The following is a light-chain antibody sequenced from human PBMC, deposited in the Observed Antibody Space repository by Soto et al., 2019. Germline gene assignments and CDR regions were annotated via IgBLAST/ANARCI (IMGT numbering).Light chain of an antibody. CDR3: CSFTTKKSYV. Sequence: QSALTQPASVSGSPGQSSTISCTGTSSDIGAYIFVSWYQQHPGKAPKLIIYDIANRPSGVSYRFSGSKSANTASLTISGLQAYDEADYYCCSFTTKKSYVFGTGTKLTVL. CDR2: DIA. V-gene: IGLV2-14*03. CDR1: SSDIGAYIF. J-gene: IGLJ1*01.